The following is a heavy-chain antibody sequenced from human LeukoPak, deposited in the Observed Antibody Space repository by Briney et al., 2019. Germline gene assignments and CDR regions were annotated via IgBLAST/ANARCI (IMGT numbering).Heavy chain of an antibody. CDR2: ISSSSSYI. V-gene: IGHV3-21*01. D-gene: IGHD6-19*01. J-gene: IGHJ3*02. Sequence: GGSLRLSSAAAGFTFSSYSMNWVREAPGKGLEWVSSISSSSSYIYNADSVKGRFTISRDNAKNSLYLQMNSLRAEDTAVYYCARDAGSSGWYYAFDIWGQGTMVTVSS. CDR3: ARDAGSSGWYYAFDI. CDR1: GFTFSSYS.